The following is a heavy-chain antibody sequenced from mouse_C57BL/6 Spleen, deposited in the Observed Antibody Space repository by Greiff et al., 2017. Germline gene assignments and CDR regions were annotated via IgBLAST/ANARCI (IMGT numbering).Heavy chain of an antibody. CDR2: INPSNGGT. Sequence: QVQLKESGTELVKPGASVKLSCKASGYTFTSYWMHWVKQRPGQGLEWIGNINPSNGGTNYNEKFKSKATLTVDKSSSTAYMQLSSLTSEDSAVYYCARMRTTVVPTGYFDVWGTGTTVTVSS. D-gene: IGHD1-1*01. J-gene: IGHJ1*03. CDR1: GYTFTSYW. V-gene: IGHV1-53*01. CDR3: ARMRTTVVPTGYFDV.